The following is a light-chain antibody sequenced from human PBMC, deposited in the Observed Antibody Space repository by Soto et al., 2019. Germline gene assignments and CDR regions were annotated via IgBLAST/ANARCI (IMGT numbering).Light chain of an antibody. J-gene: IGLJ1*01. Sequence: QSVLTQPASVSGSPGQSITISCTGTSSDVGGYNYVSWYQQHPGKAPKLMIYDVSNRPSGVSNRFSGSKSGNTASLTISGLQAEDEADYYCSSYTRSSTPYVFGPGTKLTVL. CDR2: DVS. CDR1: SSDVGGYNY. CDR3: SSYTRSSTPYV. V-gene: IGLV2-14*01.